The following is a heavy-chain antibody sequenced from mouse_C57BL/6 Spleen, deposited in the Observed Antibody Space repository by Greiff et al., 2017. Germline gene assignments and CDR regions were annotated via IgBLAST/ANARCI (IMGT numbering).Heavy chain of an antibody. V-gene: IGHV1-59*01. J-gene: IGHJ2*01. CDR1: GYTFTSYW. CDR3: ARFTTEGDY. Sequence: QVQLQQSGAELVRPGTSVKLSCKASGYTFTSYWMHWVKQRPGQGLEWIGVIDPSDSFTNYNQKFKGKATLTVDTSSSTAYMPLSSLTSEDSAVYYCARFTTEGDYWGQGTTLTVSS. D-gene: IGHD1-1*01. CDR2: IDPSDSFT.